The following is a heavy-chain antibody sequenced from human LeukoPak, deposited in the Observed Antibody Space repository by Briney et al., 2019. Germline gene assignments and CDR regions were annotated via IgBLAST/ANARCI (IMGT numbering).Heavy chain of an antibody. Sequence: AAVKVSCKASGYTFTSYGISWVRQAPGQGLEWMGWISAYNGNTNYAQKLQGRVTMTTDTSTSTAYMELRSLRSDDTAVYYCARVRKYSSSFLDYYYYYMDVWGKGTTVTVSS. D-gene: IGHD6-6*01. CDR2: ISAYNGNT. V-gene: IGHV1-18*04. CDR3: ARVRKYSSSFLDYYYYYMDV. J-gene: IGHJ6*03. CDR1: GYTFTSYG.